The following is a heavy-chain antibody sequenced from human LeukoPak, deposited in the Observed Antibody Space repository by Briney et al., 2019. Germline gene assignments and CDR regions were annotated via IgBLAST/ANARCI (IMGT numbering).Heavy chain of an antibody. D-gene: IGHD6-19*01. J-gene: IGHJ4*02. CDR1: GFVLSSYE. Sequence: PWGSLRLSCTGSGFVLSSYEMTWFRQAPGKGLEWVSSVDYSGDSPYYADSVKGRFTISRDNTKNILYLQLSSLRVEDTAVYYCTRNSGWYGITWGQGTLVAVSS. CDR2: VDYSGDSP. CDR3: TRNSGWYGIT. V-gene: IGHV3-23*01.